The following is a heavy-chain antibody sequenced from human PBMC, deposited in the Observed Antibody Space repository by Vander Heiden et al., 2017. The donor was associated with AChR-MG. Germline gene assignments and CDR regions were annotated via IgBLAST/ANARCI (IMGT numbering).Heavy chain of an antibody. J-gene: IGHJ6*02. CDR3: AKSGTPFYYYAMDV. CDR2: INPNSGDT. Sequence: QVQLVQSGAEAKKPGASVKVSCKASGYTFTSYYMHWVRQAPGQGLEWMGRINPNSGDTNYAPKFQGRVTMTRDTSINTAYMELSRLRSDDTVVYYCAKSGTPFYYYAMDVWGQGTRSPSP. D-gene: IGHD1-1*01. V-gene: IGHV1-2*05. CDR1: GYTFTSYY.